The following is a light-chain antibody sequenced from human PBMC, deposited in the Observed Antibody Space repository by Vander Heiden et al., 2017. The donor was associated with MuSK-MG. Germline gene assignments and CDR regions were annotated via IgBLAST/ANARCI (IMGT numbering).Light chain of an antibody. CDR1: KAIRVY. CDR2: DVS. J-gene: IGKJ3*01. V-gene: IGKV1-33*01. Sequence: DIQMTKSTSSLSASVVDRVSISCQTSKAIRVYLNWYQQKPGKAPKLLIYDVSNLEAGVSSRFSGGGSGTDFTLTISSLHPEDIATYYCQQYDTFLIPFGHGTKVNIK. CDR3: QQYDTFLIP.